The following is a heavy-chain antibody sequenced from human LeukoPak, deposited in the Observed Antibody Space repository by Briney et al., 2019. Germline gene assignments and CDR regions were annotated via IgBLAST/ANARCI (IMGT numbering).Heavy chain of an antibody. CDR3: VRMVTGWPNWIDP. V-gene: IGHV3-66*01. J-gene: IGHJ5*02. Sequence: ETLSLTCTVSGGSISSYYWSWVRQAPGKGPEWVSVIYSGGSAYSADSVKGRFTMSRDTSKNTLYLQMNSLRAEDTAVYYCVRMVTGWPNWIDPWGQGTLVTVSS. CDR1: GGSISSYY. CDR2: IYSGGSA. D-gene: IGHD6-19*01.